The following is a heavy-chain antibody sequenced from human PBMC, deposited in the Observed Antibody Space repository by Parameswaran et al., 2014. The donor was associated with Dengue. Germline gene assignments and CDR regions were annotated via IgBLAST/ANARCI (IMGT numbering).Heavy chain of an antibody. J-gene: IGHJ6*02. V-gene: IGHV4-59*12. Sequence: VRQAPGKGLEWIGYIYYSGSTNYNPSLKSRVTISVDTSKNQFSLKLSSVTAADTAVYYCARVGVRGSGWGNYYYYGMDVWGQGTTVTVSS. CDR2: IYYSGST. D-gene: IGHD6-19*01. CDR3: ARVGVRGSGWGNYYYYGMDV.